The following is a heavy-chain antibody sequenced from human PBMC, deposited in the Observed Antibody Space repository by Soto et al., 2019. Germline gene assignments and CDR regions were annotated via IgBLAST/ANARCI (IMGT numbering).Heavy chain of an antibody. Sequence: PSETLSLTCSVSGGSVSSGYYYWSWIRQPPGKGLEWIGNIYYSGNTYYNPSLKSRLIISIDTSKNQLSLKVGSVTAADTAVYYCASSSLYGMDVCGQGTTVTVSS. CDR2: IYYSGNT. V-gene: IGHV4-30-4*01. J-gene: IGHJ6*02. CDR1: GGSVSSGYYY. CDR3: ASSSLYGMDV.